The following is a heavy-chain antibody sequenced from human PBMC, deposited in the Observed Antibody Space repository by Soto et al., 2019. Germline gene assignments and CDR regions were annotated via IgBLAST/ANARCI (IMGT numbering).Heavy chain of an antibody. D-gene: IGHD3-10*01. CDR1: GFTFTSST. J-gene: IGHJ6*02. V-gene: IGHV1-58*01. Sequence: ASVKVSCKASGFTFTSSTVQWVRQARGQRLEWIGWIVVGSGNTNYAQKFQERVTITRDMSTSTAYMELSSLRSEDTAVYYCAARKYGSGTQADYYGMDVWGQGTTVTVSS. CDR2: IVVGSGNT. CDR3: AARKYGSGTQADYYGMDV.